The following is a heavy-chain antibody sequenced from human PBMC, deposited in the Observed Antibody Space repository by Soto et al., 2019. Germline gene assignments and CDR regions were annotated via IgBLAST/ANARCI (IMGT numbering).Heavy chain of an antibody. CDR2: INSDGSST. CDR3: ARGNQWFDP. Sequence: GGSLRLSCAASGFRFSNSWMHWVRQAPGKGLMWVSRINSDGSSTDYADSVKGRFTISRDNSRNTLYLQMSSLRAEDTAVYTCARGNQWFDPWGQGTLVTVSS. J-gene: IGHJ5*02. CDR1: GFRFSNSW. V-gene: IGHV3-74*01.